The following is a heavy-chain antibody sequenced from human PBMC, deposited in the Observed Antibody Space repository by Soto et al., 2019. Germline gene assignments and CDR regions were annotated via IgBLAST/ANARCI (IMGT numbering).Heavy chain of an antibody. Sequence: GASVKVSCKASGYTFTNYGIDWVRQAPGQGLEWMGWISVYNGNSKYAQKFQGRVTMTTDTSTSTAYMELRSLSPDDSGMYYCARDPPLDTAMEKYYHGMEVWGQATPVTVSS. CDR3: ARDPPLDTAMEKYYHGMEV. CDR1: GYTFTNYG. V-gene: IGHV1-18*01. D-gene: IGHD5-18*01. J-gene: IGHJ6*01. CDR2: ISVYNGNS.